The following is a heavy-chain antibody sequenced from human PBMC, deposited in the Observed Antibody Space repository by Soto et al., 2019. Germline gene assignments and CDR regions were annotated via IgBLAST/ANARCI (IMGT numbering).Heavy chain of an antibody. CDR2: INPSGGST. Sequence: QVQLVQSGAEVKKPGASVKVSCKASGYTFTSYYMHWVRQVPGQGLEWMGIINPSGGSTSYAQKFQGRVTMTRDTSTSTVYMELSSLRSEDTAVYYCARGSADVDADYYYYGMDVWGQGTTVTVSS. V-gene: IGHV1-46*01. CDR3: ARGSADVDADYYYYGMDV. J-gene: IGHJ6*02. CDR1: GYTFTSYY. D-gene: IGHD5-12*01.